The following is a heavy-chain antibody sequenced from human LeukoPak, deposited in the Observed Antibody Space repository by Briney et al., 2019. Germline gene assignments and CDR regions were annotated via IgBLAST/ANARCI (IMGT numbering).Heavy chain of an antibody. CDR3: ARSSSGLGTFDY. CDR1: GFTFSSYA. V-gene: IGHV3-21*01. D-gene: IGHD6-19*01. Sequence: GGSLRLSCAASGFTFSSYAMHWVRQAPGKGLEWVSSISSSSSYIYYADSVKGRFTISRDNAKNSLYLQMNSLRAEDTAVYYCARSSSGLGTFDYWGQGTLVTVSS. J-gene: IGHJ4*02. CDR2: ISSSSSYI.